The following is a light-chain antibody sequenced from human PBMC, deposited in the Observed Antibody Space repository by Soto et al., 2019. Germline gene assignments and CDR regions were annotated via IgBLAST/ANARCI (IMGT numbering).Light chain of an antibody. CDR1: QNVYEY. V-gene: IGKV3-15*01. Sequence: EIELTQSPATLSLSPGERVTLSCRASQNVYEYVAWYQQKPGQAPRLLIYGASSRATGIPARFSGSGSGTDFTLTISSLQSEDFAVYYCQQYNNWPPLTFGGGTKVDIK. CDR2: GAS. CDR3: QQYNNWPPLT. J-gene: IGKJ4*01.